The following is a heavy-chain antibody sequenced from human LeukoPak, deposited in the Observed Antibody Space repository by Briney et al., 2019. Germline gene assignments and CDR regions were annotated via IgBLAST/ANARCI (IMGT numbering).Heavy chain of an antibody. CDR1: GFTFDDYA. CDR3: AKGEQQLVLGY. CDR2: ISWNSGSI. J-gene: IGHJ4*02. V-gene: IGHV3-9*03. D-gene: IGHD6-13*01. Sequence: PGGSLRLSCAASGFTFDDYAMHWVRQAPGKGLEWVSGISWNSGSIGYADSVKGRFTISRDNAKNSLYLQMNSLRAEDMALYYCAKGEQQLVLGYWGQGTLVTVSS.